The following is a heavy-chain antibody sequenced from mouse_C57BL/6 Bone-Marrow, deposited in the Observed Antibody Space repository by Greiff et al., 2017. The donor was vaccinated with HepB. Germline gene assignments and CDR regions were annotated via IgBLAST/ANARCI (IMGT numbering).Heavy chain of an antibody. CDR2: IHPSDSDT. J-gene: IGHJ2*01. V-gene: IGHV1-74*01. Sequence: QVQLQQPGAELVKPGASVKVSCKASGYTFTSYWMHWVKQRPGQGLEWIGRIHPSDSDTNYNQKFKGKATLTVDKPSSTSYMQLSSLTAADSAVYYCAIEDGYYFDYWGQGTTLTVSS. D-gene: IGHD2-3*01. CDR1: GYTFTSYW. CDR3: AIEDGYYFDY.